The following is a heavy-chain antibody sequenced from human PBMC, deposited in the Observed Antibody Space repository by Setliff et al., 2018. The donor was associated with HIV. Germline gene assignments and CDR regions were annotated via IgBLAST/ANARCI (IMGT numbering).Heavy chain of an antibody. Sequence: PGGSLRLSCAASGFTFSSYAMSWVRQAPGKGLEWVGRIKSKTDDGSIDYAVPVKGRFTISRDDSKNTLYLQMNGLQTEDTAVYYCRSQVGDNSFWSGIVTWGQGTLVTVSS. CDR1: GFTFSSYA. J-gene: IGHJ4*02. D-gene: IGHD3-3*01. V-gene: IGHV3-15*01. CDR2: IKSKTDDGSI. CDR3: RSQVGDNSFWSGIVT.